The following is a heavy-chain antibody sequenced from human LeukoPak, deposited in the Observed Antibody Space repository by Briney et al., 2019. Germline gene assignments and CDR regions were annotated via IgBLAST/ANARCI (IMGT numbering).Heavy chain of an antibody. D-gene: IGHD5-18*01. CDR2: INTNTGNP. J-gene: IGHJ6*03. CDR1: GYTFTSYA. Sequence: ASVKVSCKASGYTFTSYAMNWVRQAPGQGLEWMGWINTNTGNPTYAQGFTGRFVFSLDTSVSTAYLQISSLKAEDTAVYYCARPVYSYGYYYYYYMDVWGKGTTVTVSS. CDR3: ARPVYSYGYYYYYYMDV. V-gene: IGHV7-4-1*02.